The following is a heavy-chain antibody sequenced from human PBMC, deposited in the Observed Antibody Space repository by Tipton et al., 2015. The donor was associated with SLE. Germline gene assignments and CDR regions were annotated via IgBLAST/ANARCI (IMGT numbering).Heavy chain of an antibody. D-gene: IGHD3/OR15-3a*01. J-gene: IGHJ3*02. CDR1: GYSLKRGFY. V-gene: IGHV4-38-2*01. Sequence: TLSLTCLVPGYSLKRGFYWGWLLPPPGIRLGLIGSFYQNGNTYYNPSLKSRVSISVDMSRNQFSLKMNSVTVADTALYHCAGPGDDFQDIWGQGIKVTGSS. CDR2: FYQNGNT. CDR3: AGPGDDFQDI.